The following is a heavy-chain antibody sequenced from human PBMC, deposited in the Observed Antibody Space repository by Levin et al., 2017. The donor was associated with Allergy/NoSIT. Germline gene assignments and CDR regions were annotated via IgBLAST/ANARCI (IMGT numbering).Heavy chain of an antibody. V-gene: IGHV4-34*01. CDR2: INHSGST. Sequence: SQTLSLTCAVYGGSFSGSYWSWIRQPPGKGLEWIGEINHSGSTNYNPSLKSRVTISVDTSKNQFSLKLSSVTAADTAVYYCARGLRGYSSTLVRFDPWGQGTLVTVSS. CDR1: GGSFSGSY. J-gene: IGHJ5*02. CDR3: ARGLRGYSSTLVRFDP. D-gene: IGHD6-13*01.